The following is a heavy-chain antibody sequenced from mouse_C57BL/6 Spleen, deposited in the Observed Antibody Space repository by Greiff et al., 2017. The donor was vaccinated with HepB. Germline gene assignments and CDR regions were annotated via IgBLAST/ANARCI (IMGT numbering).Heavy chain of an antibody. CDR1: GYTFTSYW. CDR2: IDPNSGGT. J-gene: IGHJ4*01. V-gene: IGHV1-72*01. Sequence: VQLQQSGAELVKPGASVKLSCKASGYTFTSYWMHWVKQRPGRGLEWIGRIDPNSGGTKYNEKFKRKATLTVDKPSSTAYMQLSSLTSEDSAVYYCARGSPFYDGYYGYAMDYWGQGTSVTVSS. D-gene: IGHD2-3*01. CDR3: ARGSPFYDGYYGYAMDY.